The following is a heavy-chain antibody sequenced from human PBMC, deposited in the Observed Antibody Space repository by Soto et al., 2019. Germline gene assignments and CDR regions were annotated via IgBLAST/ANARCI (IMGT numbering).Heavy chain of an antibody. V-gene: IGHV3-66*01. CDR3: ARDSYTRY. D-gene: IGHD4-4*01. Sequence: PGXSLRLSCAASGFIVSTSYMSWVRQAPGXXXXXXXIXXXDGXXHYXXXXXXXFXXSRXXXKNTIYLQILRLRAEDTAVYYCARDSYTRYWGQGTLVTVSS. J-gene: IGHJ4*02. CDR1: GFIVSTSY. CDR2: XXXDGXX.